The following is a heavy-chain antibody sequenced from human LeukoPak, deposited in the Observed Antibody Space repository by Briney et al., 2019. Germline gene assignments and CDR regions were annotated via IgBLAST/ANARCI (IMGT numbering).Heavy chain of an antibody. Sequence: ASVKVSCKASGYTFTGYYMHWVRQAPGQGLEWMGWINPNSGGTNYAQKFQGRVTMTRDTSISTAYMELSSLSSEDTAVYYCARAPSGGSYYYYYLDVWGKGTTVTISS. J-gene: IGHJ6*03. CDR1: GYTFTGYY. D-gene: IGHD6-19*01. CDR3: ARAPSGGSYYYYYLDV. V-gene: IGHV1-2*02. CDR2: INPNSGGT.